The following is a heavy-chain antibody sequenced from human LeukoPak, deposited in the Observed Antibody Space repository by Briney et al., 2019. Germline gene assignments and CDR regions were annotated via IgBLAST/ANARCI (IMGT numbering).Heavy chain of an antibody. Sequence: GGSLRLSRAGSGFTFDDYGMSWVRQAPGKGLEWVSGINWNGGSTGYADSVKGRFTISRDNAKNSLYLQMNSLRAEDTALYYCASHCSGGSCSDDAFDIWGQGTMVTVSS. D-gene: IGHD2-15*01. CDR3: ASHCSGGSCSDDAFDI. J-gene: IGHJ3*02. CDR1: GFTFDDYG. V-gene: IGHV3-20*04. CDR2: INWNGGST.